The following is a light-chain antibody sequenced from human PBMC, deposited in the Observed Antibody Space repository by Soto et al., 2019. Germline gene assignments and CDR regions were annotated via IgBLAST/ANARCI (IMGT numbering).Light chain of an antibody. V-gene: IGLV2-14*03. CDR1: SNDVGGYNS. J-gene: IGLJ2*01. CDR3: SSYTTFSSVI. CDR2: EVT. Sequence: QSVLTQPASVSGSPGQSITISCTGTSNDVGGYNSVSWYQQHPGRAPKLVIYEVTTRPSGVSNRFSGSKSGSTASLTISGLQAEDEADYFCSSYTTFSSVIFGGGTKLTVL.